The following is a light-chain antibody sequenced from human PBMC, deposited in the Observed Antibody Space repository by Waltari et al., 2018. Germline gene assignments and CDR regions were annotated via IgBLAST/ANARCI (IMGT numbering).Light chain of an antibody. CDR3: SSYTSLTNLFVV. CDR2: DVN. V-gene: IGLV2-14*03. CDR1: TTDISDYTY. J-gene: IGLJ2*01. Sequence: QSALTQPSSVSGLPGKSITISCTGLTTDISDYTYVPCYQQHPGKAPKLVMYDVNNRPAGISNRFSGSKAGNTASLAISGLQAEDEADYYCSSYTSLTNLFVVFGGGTKVTVL.